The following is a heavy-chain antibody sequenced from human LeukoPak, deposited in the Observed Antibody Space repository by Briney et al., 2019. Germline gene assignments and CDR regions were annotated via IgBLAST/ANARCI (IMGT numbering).Heavy chain of an antibody. CDR2: INSDGSST. V-gene: IGHV3-74*01. D-gene: IGHD1-26*01. Sequence: GGSLRLSCAASGFTFSSYWMHWVRQAPGKGLVWVSRINSDGSSTTYADSVKGRFTISRDNAKKTLYLQMNSLRAEDTAVYYCARGIGATTGGYWGQGTLVTVSS. CDR1: GFTFSSYW. CDR3: ARGIGATTGGY. J-gene: IGHJ4*02.